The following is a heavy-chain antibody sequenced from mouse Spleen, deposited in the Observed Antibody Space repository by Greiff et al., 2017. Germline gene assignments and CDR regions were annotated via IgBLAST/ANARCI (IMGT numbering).Heavy chain of an antibody. CDR3: AKSSGLTTVVPFDY. CDR1: GYTFTSYW. CDR2: INPSNGGT. J-gene: IGHJ2*01. D-gene: IGHD1-1*01. V-gene: IGHV1-53*01. Sequence: QVHVKQPGTELVKPGASVKLSCKASGYTFTSYWMHWVKQRPGQGLEWIGNINPSNGGTNYNEKFKSKATLTVDKSSSTAYMQLSSLTSEDSAVYYCAKSSGLTTVVPFDYWGQGTTLTVSS.